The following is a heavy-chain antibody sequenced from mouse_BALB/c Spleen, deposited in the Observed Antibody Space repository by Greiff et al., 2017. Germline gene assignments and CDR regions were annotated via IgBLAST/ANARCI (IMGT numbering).Heavy chain of an antibody. Sequence: EVQLVESGGGLVKPGGSLKLSCAASGFTFSDYYMYWVRQTPEKRLEWVATISDGGSYTYYPESVKGRFTISRDNAKNTLYLQMSSLKSEDTAMYYCARGYGSYAMDYWGQGTSVTVSS. V-gene: IGHV5-4*02. CDR3: ARGYGSYAMDY. J-gene: IGHJ4*01. D-gene: IGHD2-10*02. CDR2: ISDGGSYT. CDR1: GFTFSDYY.